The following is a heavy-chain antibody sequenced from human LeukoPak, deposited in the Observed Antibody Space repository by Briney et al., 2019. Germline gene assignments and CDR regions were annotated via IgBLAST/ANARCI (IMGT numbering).Heavy chain of an antibody. V-gene: IGHV3-49*04. Sequence: GGSLRLSCTTSGFIFGDYAMSWVRQAPGKGLEWVSLIRGRVYGATTEYAASVKGRFAMSRDDSKSIAYLQMNSLKSEDTAMYYCSRERAGVFQYWGQGTLVTVSS. CDR1: GFIFGDYA. CDR2: IRGRVYGATT. CDR3: SRERAGVFQY. J-gene: IGHJ4*02.